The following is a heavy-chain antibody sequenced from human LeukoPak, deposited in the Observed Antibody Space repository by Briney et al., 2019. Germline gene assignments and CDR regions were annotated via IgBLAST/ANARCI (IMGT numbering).Heavy chain of an antibody. CDR3: ASSPPSSSWYDWFDP. D-gene: IGHD6-13*01. V-gene: IGHV1-69*13. J-gene: IGHJ5*02. CDR1: GYTFTSYA. Sequence: SVKVSCKASGYTFTSYAMNWVRQAPGQGLEWMGGIIPIFGTANYAQKFQGRVTITADESASTAYMELSSLRSEDTAVYYCASSPPSSSWYDWFDPWGQGTLVTVSS. CDR2: IIPIFGTA.